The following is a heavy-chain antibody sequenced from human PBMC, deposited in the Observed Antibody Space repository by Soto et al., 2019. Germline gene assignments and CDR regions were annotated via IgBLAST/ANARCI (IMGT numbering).Heavy chain of an antibody. CDR2: IYYSGST. CDR1: GGSISSGGYY. J-gene: IGHJ4*02. Sequence: QVQLQESGPGLVKPSQTLSLTCTVSGGSISSGGYYWSWIRQHPGKGLEWIGYIYYSGSTYYNPSLKSLGTRSVDTSKNQFSLKLSSVTAADTAVYYCARDNVGIAAAGIDYWGQGTLVTVSS. V-gene: IGHV4-31*01. CDR3: ARDNVGIAAAGIDY. D-gene: IGHD6-13*01.